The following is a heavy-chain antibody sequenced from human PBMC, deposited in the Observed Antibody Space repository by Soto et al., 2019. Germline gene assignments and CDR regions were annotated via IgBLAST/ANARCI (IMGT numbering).Heavy chain of an antibody. CDR3: VRKPLLIDYGDYVSGWFDP. D-gene: IGHD4-17*01. J-gene: IGHJ5*02. V-gene: IGHV4-31*03. CDR1: GGSISSGGYY. Sequence: SETLSLTCTVSGGSISSGGYYWSWIRQHTGKGLEWIGYIYYRGSTYYNTSLKSRAPISVDTSKKQFSLKLSSVTAADTAVYYCVRKPLLIDYGDYVSGWFDPWGQGTLVTVSS. CDR2: IYYRGST.